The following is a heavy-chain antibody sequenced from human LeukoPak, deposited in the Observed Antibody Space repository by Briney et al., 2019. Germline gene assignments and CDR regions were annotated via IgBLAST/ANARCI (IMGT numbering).Heavy chain of an antibody. J-gene: IGHJ4*02. D-gene: IGHD3-22*01. CDR1: GFTFSSYA. Sequence: GGSLRLSCAASGFTFSSYAMSWVRQAPGKGLEWVSAISGSGGSTYYADSVKGRFTISRDNSKNTLYLQMNSLRAEDTAVYYCAKVGGKYYYDSSGYHYWGQGTLVTVSS. CDR3: AKVGGKYYYDSSGYHY. CDR2: ISGSGGST. V-gene: IGHV3-23*01.